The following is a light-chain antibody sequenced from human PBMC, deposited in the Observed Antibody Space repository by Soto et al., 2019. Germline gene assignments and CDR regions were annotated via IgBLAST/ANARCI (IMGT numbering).Light chain of an antibody. V-gene: IGLV2-14*01. Sequence: QSALTQPASVSGSPGQSITISCTGTSSDVGGYNYVSWYQQHPGKAPKLMIYEVSNRPSGVSNRFSGSKSGNTASLTISGLQAEDEADYYCRSYTTNSTRVFGGGTKLTVL. CDR1: SSDVGGYNY. J-gene: IGLJ3*02. CDR2: EVS. CDR3: RSYTTNSTRV.